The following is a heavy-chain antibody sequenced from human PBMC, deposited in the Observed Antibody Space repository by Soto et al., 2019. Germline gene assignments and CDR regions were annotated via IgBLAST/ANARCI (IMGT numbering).Heavy chain of an antibody. CDR1: GYTFSNYD. CDR3: ARGKRYTNDY. CDR2: MSPNSGRT. V-gene: IGHV1-8*01. J-gene: IGHJ4*02. D-gene: IGHD2-2*02. Sequence: QVQLVQSGAEVKKPGASVKVSCKASGYTFSNYDINWVRQATGQGLEWMGWMSPNSGRTGYAQNFQGRVTMTRNTSSSPAYMELRSLRSEDTAVYYCARGKRYTNDYWGQGTLVTVSS.